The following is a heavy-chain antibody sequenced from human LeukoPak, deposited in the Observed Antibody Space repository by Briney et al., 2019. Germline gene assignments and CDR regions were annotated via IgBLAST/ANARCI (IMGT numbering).Heavy chain of an antibody. Sequence: GASVKVSCKASGGTFSSYAISWVRQAPGQGLEWMGGIIPIFGTANYAQKFQGRVTITADESTSTAYMELSSLRSEDTAVYYCATSLRYFDWLPQVNYYYMDVWGKGTTVTISS. CDR1: GGTFSSYA. CDR3: ATSLRYFDWLPQVNYYYMDV. D-gene: IGHD3-9*01. J-gene: IGHJ6*03. CDR2: IIPIFGTA. V-gene: IGHV1-69*13.